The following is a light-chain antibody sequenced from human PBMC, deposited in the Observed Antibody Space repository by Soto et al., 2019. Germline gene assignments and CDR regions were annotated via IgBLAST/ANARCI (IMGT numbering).Light chain of an antibody. J-gene: IGKJ3*01. CDR3: QKYDSAPLT. Sequence: DIQMTQSPSSLSASVGDRVTITCRASQGISNYLAWYQQKPGKVPKLLIYAASTLRSGVPSRFSGSGSGTDFTITISNLQPEDVATYYCQKYDSAPLTFGPGTKVDIK. CDR2: AAS. V-gene: IGKV1-27*01. CDR1: QGISNY.